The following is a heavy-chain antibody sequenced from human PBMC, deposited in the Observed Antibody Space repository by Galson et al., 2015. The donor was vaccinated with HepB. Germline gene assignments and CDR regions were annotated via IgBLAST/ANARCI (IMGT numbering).Heavy chain of an antibody. J-gene: IGHJ6*02. CDR1: GFTFSSYA. CDR2: ISYDGSNK. Sequence: SLRLSCAASGFTFSSYAMHWVRQAPGKGLEWVAVISYDGSNKYYADSVKGRFTISRDNSKNTLYLQMNSLRAEDTAVYYCARALPVGGFGELLYGMDVWGQGTTVTVSS. CDR3: ARALPVGGFGELLYGMDV. D-gene: IGHD3-10*01. V-gene: IGHV3-30*04.